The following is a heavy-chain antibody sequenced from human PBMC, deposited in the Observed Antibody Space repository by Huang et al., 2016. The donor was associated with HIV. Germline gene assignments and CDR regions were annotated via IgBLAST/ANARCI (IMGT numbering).Heavy chain of an antibody. D-gene: IGHD3-22*01. Sequence: QIQLMQSGPELKQPGASVKVSCKASGYTFTSYGITWVRQAPGQGPEWMGRSSAARGDKEYAQKFQGRVTLTTDTSTNIAYMELRSLRSDDTAKYYCARDPKYHRIGYYRQRRGIDIWGQGTMVIVSS. CDR2: SSAARGDK. V-gene: IGHV1-18*01. CDR1: GYTFTSYG. CDR3: ARDPKYHRIGYYRQRRGIDI. J-gene: IGHJ3*02.